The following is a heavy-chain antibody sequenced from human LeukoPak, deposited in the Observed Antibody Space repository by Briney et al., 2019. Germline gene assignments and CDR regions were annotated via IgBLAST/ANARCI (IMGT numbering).Heavy chain of an antibody. CDR2: IYYSGST. CDR1: GGSISSYY. J-gene: IGHJ4*02. CDR3: ASRSLWSGYYDY. Sequence: PSETLFLTCTVSGGSISSYYWSWIRQPPGKGLEWIGYIYYSGSTNYNPSLKSRVTISVDTSKNQFSLKLSSVTAADTAVYYCASRSLWSGYYDYWGQGTLVTVSS. V-gene: IGHV4-59*01. D-gene: IGHD3-3*01.